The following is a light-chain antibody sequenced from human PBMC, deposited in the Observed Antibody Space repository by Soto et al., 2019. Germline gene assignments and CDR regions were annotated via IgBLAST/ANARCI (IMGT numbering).Light chain of an antibody. J-gene: IGKJ2*01. V-gene: IGKV1-39*01. Sequence: DIQMTQSPPSLSASVGDRVTITCRAGLDINTYVNWYQQKPGKAPKRLIYSASSLESGVPSRFSGSGSGTDFSLTISSLQPEGFATYDCQQSYRTPQTFGRGTKVDIK. CDR1: LDINTY. CDR3: QQSYRTPQT. CDR2: SAS.